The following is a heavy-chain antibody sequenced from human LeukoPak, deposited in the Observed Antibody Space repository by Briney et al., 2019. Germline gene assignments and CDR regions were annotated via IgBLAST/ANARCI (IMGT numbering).Heavy chain of an antibody. D-gene: IGHD3-10*01. V-gene: IGHV3-21*01. Sequence: GGSLRLSCAASGFTFSSYSMNWVRQAPGKGLEWVSSISSSSSYIYYADSVKGRFTISRDNARNSLYLQMNSLRAGDTAVYYCARYYYGSGSLPDAFDIWGQGTMVTVSS. J-gene: IGHJ3*02. CDR1: GFTFSSYS. CDR2: ISSSSSYI. CDR3: ARYYYGSGSLPDAFDI.